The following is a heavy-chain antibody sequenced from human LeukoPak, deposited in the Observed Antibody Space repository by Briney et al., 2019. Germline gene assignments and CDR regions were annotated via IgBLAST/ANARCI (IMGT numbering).Heavy chain of an antibody. Sequence: PGGSLRLSCAASGFTVNNNYMSWVRQAPGKGLECVSVIYSGGSTKYADSVKGRFTISRRNSENTLYLQLSSLRAEDTAVYYCAKVVSGGGNYVMDVWGQGTTVTVSS. CDR1: GFTVNNNY. J-gene: IGHJ6*02. CDR3: AKVVSGGGNYVMDV. D-gene: IGHD2-15*01. V-gene: IGHV3-53*04. CDR2: IYSGGST.